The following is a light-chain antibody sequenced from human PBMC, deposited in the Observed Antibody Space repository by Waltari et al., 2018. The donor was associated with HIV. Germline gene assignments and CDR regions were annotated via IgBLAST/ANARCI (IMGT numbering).Light chain of an antibody. CDR2: ANA. CDR1: NSNIGAGYD. J-gene: IGLJ2*01. CDR3: QSFDTSLGVV. V-gene: IGLV1-40*01. Sequence: QSVLLQPPSVSGAPGPRVTMSCAGTNSNIGAGYDVHWYQQLPGTAPKFLIYANANRPSGVPDRFSGSKSGTSASLAITGLQAEDEADYYCQSFDTSLGVVFGGGTKVTVL.